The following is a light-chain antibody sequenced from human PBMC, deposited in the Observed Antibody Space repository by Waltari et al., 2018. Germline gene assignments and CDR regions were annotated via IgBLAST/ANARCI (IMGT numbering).Light chain of an antibody. J-gene: IGKJ2*01. CDR3: QQYYSTPFT. CDR1: QNILYNSNNRNY. V-gene: IGKV4-1*01. CDR2: WAS. Sequence: DIVMTQSPDSLAVSLGERATVNCKSSQNILYNSNNRNYLAWYQQKRGQPPKLPIYWASTRESGVPDRFSGSGSGTDFTLTISSLQAEDVAVYFCQQYYSTPFTFGQGTKLEIK.